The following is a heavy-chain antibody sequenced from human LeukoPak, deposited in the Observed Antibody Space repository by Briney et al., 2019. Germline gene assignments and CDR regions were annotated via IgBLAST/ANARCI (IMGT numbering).Heavy chain of an antibody. CDR2: ISYDGSNK. V-gene: IGHV3-30*18. CDR1: GFTFSSYG. CDR3: AKDSSSGWYIWYFDY. J-gene: IGHJ4*02. D-gene: IGHD6-19*01. Sequence: GGSLRLSCAASGFTFSSYGMHWVRQAPGKGLEWVAVISYDGSNKYYADSVKGRFTISRDNPKNTLYLQMNSLRAEDTAVYYCAKDSSSGWYIWYFDYWGQGTLVTVSS.